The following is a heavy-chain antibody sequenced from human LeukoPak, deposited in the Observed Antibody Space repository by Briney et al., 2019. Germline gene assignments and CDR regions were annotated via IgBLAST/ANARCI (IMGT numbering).Heavy chain of an antibody. J-gene: IGHJ4*02. CDR1: GYTFTGYY. CDR2: INPSGGST. V-gene: IGHV1-46*01. D-gene: IGHD3-22*01. CDR3: ARENSSGYHVTDY. Sequence: ASVKVSCKASGYTFTGYYMHWVRQAPGQGLEWMGIINPSGGSTSYAQKFQGRVTMTRDMSTSTVYMELSSLRSEDTAVYYCARENSSGYHVTDYWGQGTLVTVSS.